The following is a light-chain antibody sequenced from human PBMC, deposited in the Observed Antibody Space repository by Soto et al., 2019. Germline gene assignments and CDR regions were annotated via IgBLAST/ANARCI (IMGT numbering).Light chain of an antibody. V-gene: IGKV3-15*01. Sequence: EIVMTQSPATLSVSPGERVTLSCRASQSVNSNLAWYQQKPGQTPNLLIYVASTRATGIPARFSGSGSGTEFTLTISRLQSEDFAIYYWQQYNAWPLTFGGGTKVEFK. CDR1: QSVNSN. CDR2: VAS. J-gene: IGKJ4*01. CDR3: QQYNAWPLT.